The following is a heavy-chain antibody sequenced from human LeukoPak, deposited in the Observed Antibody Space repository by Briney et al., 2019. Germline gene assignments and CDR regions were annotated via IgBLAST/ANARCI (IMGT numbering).Heavy chain of an antibody. CDR3: AKDLRSSESYGGGDAFDI. J-gene: IGHJ3*02. D-gene: IGHD3-16*01. Sequence: ASVKVSCKASGYTFNDYYMQWVRQAPGQGLQWMGWINPNTGATRYAQKIQGRIAMTRDTSMSTVYMELSGLRSDDTAVYYCAKDLRSSESYGGGDAFDIWGQGTMVTVSS. CDR2: INPNTGAT. CDR1: GYTFNDYY. V-gene: IGHV1-2*02.